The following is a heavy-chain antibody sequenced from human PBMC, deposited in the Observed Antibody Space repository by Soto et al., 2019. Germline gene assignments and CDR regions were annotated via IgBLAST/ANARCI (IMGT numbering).Heavy chain of an antibody. CDR2: IFYSGST. V-gene: IGHV4-61*01. CDR3: AGLRLGEGFDP. J-gene: IGHJ5*02. D-gene: IGHD3-16*01. Sequence: XGTLSLTCTVSGGSVNSGSYYWNWIRQPPGKGLEWIGYIFYSGSTNYNPSLKRRVTISLDTSKNQFSMRLSSVTAADTAVYYCAGLRLGEGFDPWGQGTRVTVSS. CDR1: GGSVNSGSYY.